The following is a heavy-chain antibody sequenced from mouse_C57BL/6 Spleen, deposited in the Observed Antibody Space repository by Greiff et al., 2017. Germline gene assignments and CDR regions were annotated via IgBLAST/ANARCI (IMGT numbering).Heavy chain of an antibody. D-gene: IGHD1-1*01. V-gene: IGHV1-80*01. CDR1: GYAFSSYW. CDR3: ARSDGSSWYFDV. J-gene: IGHJ1*03. CDR2: IYPGDGDT. Sequence: VKLMESGAELVKPGASVKISCKASGYAFSSYWMNWVKQRPGKGLEWIGQIYPGDGDTNYNGKFKGKATLTADKSSSTAYMQLSSLTSEDSAVYFCARSDGSSWYFDVGGTGTTVTVSS.